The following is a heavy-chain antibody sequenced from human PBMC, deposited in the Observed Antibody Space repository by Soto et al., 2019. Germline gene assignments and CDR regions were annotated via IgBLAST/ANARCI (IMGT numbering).Heavy chain of an antibody. CDR2: IIPIFGTA. D-gene: IGHD3-10*01. V-gene: IGHV1-69*01. CDR1: GGTFSSYA. Sequence: QVQLVQSGAEVKKPGSSVKVSCKASGGTFSSYAISWVRQAPGQGLEWMGGIIPIFGTANYAQKFQGRVTITADESTRTAYMELSSLRSEDTAVYYCAMVGRFGELYPSYDYYGMDVWGQGTTVTVSS. CDR3: AMVGRFGELYPSYDYYGMDV. J-gene: IGHJ6*02.